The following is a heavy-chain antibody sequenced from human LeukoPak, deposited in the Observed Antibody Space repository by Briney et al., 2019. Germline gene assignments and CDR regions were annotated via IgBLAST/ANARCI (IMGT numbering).Heavy chain of an antibody. CDR3: ARQVDTAMVNGAFDI. J-gene: IGHJ3*02. CDR2: IYYSGST. Sequence: SQTLSLTCTVSGGSISSYYWSWIRQPPGKGLEWIGYIYYSGSTNYNPSLKSRVTISVDTSKNQFSLKLSSVTAADTAVYYCARQVDTAMVNGAFDIWGQGTMVTVSS. CDR1: GGSISSYY. V-gene: IGHV4-59*08. D-gene: IGHD5-18*01.